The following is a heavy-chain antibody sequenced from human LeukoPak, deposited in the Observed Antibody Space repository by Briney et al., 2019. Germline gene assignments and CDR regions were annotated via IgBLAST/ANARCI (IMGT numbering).Heavy chain of an antibody. J-gene: IGHJ3*02. CDR1: GDSISSYY. Sequence: SETLSLTCTVSGDSISSYYWSWIRQPPGKGLEWIGYIYYSGGTDYNPSIKSRVTISVDTSKNQFSLKLRSVTAADTAVYYCARHVTISGPYDASDIWGQGTMVTVSP. D-gene: IGHD5-24*01. CDR2: IYYSGGT. V-gene: IGHV4-59*08. CDR3: ARHVTISGPYDASDI.